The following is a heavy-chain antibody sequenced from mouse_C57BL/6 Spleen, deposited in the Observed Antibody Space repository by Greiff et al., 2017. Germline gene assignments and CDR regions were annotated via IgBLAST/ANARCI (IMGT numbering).Heavy chain of an antibody. CDR1: GFSLTSYG. CDR2: IWSGGST. Sequence: QVQLKESGPGLVQPSQSLSITCTVSGFSLTSYGVHWVRQSPGKGLEWLGVIWSGGSTDYNAAFISRLSISKDNSKSQVFFKMNSLQADDTAIYYWARRGMITTGYYAMYYWGQGTSVTVSS. V-gene: IGHV2-2*01. CDR3: ARRGMITTGYYAMYY. J-gene: IGHJ4*01. D-gene: IGHD2-4*01.